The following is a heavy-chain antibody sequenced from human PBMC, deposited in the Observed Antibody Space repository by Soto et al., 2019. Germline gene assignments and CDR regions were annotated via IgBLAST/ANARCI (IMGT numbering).Heavy chain of an antibody. Sequence: EVQLVESGGGLVKPGGSLRLSCAASGFTFSNAWMNWVRQAPGKGLEWVGRIKSKTDGGTTDYAAPVKGRFTISRDDSTNTLYLQMNSLKTEDTAVYYCPTDVGLLWFGEYDYWGQGTLVTVSS. CDR1: GFTFSNAW. CDR3: PTDVGLLWFGEYDY. V-gene: IGHV3-15*07. J-gene: IGHJ4*02. D-gene: IGHD3-10*01. CDR2: IKSKTDGGTT.